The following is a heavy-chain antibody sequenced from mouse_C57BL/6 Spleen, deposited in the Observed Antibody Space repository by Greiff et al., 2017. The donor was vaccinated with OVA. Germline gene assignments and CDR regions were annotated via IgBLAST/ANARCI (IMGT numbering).Heavy chain of an antibody. D-gene: IGHD1-1*01. CDR2: ILPGSGST. J-gene: IGHJ1*03. Sequence: QVQLQQSGAELMKPGASVKLSCKATGYTFTGYWIEWVKQRPGHGLEWIGEILPGSGSTNYNEKFKGKATFTADTSSNTAYMQLSSLTTEDSAIYSYESSSVYYGTTWYCDVWGTGTTVTVSS. CDR3: ESSSVYYGTTWYCDV. CDR1: GYTFTGYW. V-gene: IGHV1-9*01.